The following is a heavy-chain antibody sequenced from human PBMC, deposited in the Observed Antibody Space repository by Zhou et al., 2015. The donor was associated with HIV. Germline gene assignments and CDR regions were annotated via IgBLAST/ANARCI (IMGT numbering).Heavy chain of an antibody. CDR3: ARPLIPRRITMVRGVNDAFDI. CDR2: INPNSGGT. J-gene: IGHJ3*02. V-gene: IGHV1-2*02. CDR1: GYTFTGYY. Sequence: QVQLVQSGAEVKKPGASVKVSCKASGYTFTGYYMHWVRQAPGQGLEWMGWINPNSGGTNYAQKFQGRVTMTRDTSISTAYMELSRLRSDDTAVYYCARPLIPRRITMVRGVNDAFDIWGQGTMVTVSS. D-gene: IGHD3-10*01.